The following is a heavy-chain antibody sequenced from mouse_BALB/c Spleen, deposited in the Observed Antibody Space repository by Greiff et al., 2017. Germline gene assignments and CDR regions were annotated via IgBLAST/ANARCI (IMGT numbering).Heavy chain of an antibody. V-gene: IGHV5-6*01. Sequence: EVKVVESGGDLVKPGGSLKLSCAASGFTFSSYGMSWVRQTPDKRLEWVATISSGGSYTYYPDSVKGRFTISRDNAKNTLYLQMSSLKSEDTAMYYCARQIYDGYLDYGGQGTTLTVSS. CDR1: GFTFSSYG. CDR3: ARQIYDGYLDY. CDR2: ISSGGSYT. D-gene: IGHD2-3*01. J-gene: IGHJ2*01.